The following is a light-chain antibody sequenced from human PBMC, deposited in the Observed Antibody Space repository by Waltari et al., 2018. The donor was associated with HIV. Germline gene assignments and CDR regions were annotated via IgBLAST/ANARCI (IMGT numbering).Light chain of an antibody. CDR2: AAS. CDR1: QSIRIW. V-gene: IGKV1-5*03. CDR3: QQYDSSPWT. J-gene: IGKJ1*01. Sequence: DIQMTQSPSTLSASVGDTVTITCRASQSIRIWLAWFQQKPGKAPKLLIYAASSLQTGVQSRFSGSTSGTEFTLTISSLQPDDFATYYCQQYDSSPWTFGQGTKVEI.